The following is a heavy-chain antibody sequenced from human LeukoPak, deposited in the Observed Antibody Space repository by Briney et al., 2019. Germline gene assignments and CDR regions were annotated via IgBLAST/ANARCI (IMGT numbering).Heavy chain of an antibody. V-gene: IGHV1-18*01. Sequence: GASVKVSCMASGYRFTSFGLSWVRQAPGQGPEWMGWISAASGSTNYAQKFQDRVTMTTDTSTTTVYMELRSLRSDDTAVYYCAKEQEGTAIGGVFDYWGQGTVVTVSS. J-gene: IGHJ4*02. CDR2: ISAASGST. CDR3: AKEQEGTAIGGVFDY. CDR1: GYRFTSFG. D-gene: IGHD2-21*02.